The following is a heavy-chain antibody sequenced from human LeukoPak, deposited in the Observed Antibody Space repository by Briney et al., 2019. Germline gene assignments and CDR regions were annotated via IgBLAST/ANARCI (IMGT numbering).Heavy chain of an antibody. CDR2: ISGSGGST. CDR1: GVSVSNTY. J-gene: IGHJ4*02. D-gene: IGHD3-22*01. Sequence: GGSLRLSCAAYGVSVSNTYISWIRQAPGKGLEWVSAISGSGGSTYYADSVKGRFTISRDNSKNTLYLQMNSLRAEDTAVYYCAKTNYYDSSGDYFAYWGQGTLVTVSS. CDR3: AKTNYYDSSGDYFAY. V-gene: IGHV3-23*01.